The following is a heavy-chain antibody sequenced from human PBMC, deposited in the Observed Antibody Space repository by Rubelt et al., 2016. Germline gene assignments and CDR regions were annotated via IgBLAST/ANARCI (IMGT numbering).Heavy chain of an antibody. D-gene: IGHD3-10*01. V-gene: IGHV4-34*10. CDR2: VNHAAVT. CDR1: GGSFSGYS. CDR3: ARGASPWYYGTNDYYHY. Sequence: QVQLQESGPGLVKPSETLSLTCVVSGGSFSGYSWSWVRQPPEKGLEWIGDVNHAAVTVYSPSLKSRVTISLDTSKNHLSLRLDSSTAADTAVYYCARGASPWYYGTNDYYHYWGPGSQVVVSS. J-gene: IGHJ4*02.